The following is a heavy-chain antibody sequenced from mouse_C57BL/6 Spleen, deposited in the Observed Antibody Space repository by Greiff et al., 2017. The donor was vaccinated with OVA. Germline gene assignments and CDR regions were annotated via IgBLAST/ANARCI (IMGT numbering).Heavy chain of an antibody. D-gene: IGHD1-1*01. CDR3: ARGFPDYYGSSWFAY. Sequence: QVHVKQPGTELVKPGASVKLSCKASGYTFTSYWMHWVKQRPGQGLEWIGNINPSNGGTNYNEKFKSKATLTVDKSSSTAYMQLSSLTSEDSAVYYCARGFPDYYGSSWFAYWGQGTLVTVSA. CDR2: INPSNGGT. CDR1: GYTFTSYW. J-gene: IGHJ3*01. V-gene: IGHV1-53*01.